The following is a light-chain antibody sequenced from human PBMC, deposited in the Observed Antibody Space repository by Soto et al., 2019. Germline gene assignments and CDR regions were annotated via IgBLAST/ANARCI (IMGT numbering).Light chain of an antibody. J-gene: IGKJ2*01. CDR2: DAS. V-gene: IGKV1-5*01. CDR1: QSISSW. Sequence: DIQMTQSPSTLSASVGDRVTITCRASQSISSWLAWYQQKPGKAPKLLIYDASSLESGVPSRFSGSGSGTEFTLTISSLQPDDFATYYCQQHNSYRRTFGQGTKLEIK. CDR3: QQHNSYRRT.